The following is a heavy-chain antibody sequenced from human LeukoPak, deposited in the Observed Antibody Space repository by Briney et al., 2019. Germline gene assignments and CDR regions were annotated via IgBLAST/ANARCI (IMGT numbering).Heavy chain of an antibody. J-gene: IGHJ4*02. CDR2: IYHSGST. Sequence: SETLSLTCAVSGYSISSGYYWGWIRQPPGKGLEWLGSIYHSGSTYYNPSLKSRVTISVDTSKNQFSLKLSSVTAADTAVYYCATVDTAMVYFDYWGQGTLVTVSS. D-gene: IGHD5-18*01. CDR3: ATVDTAMVYFDY. CDR1: GYSISSGYY. V-gene: IGHV4-38-2*01.